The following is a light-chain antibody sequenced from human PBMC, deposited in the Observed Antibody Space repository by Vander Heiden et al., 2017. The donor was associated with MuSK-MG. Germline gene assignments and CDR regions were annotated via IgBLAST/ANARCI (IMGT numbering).Light chain of an antibody. CDR2: GAS. CDR1: QSVSSSY. CDR3: QQYGSSPRT. J-gene: IGKJ1*01. V-gene: IGKV3-20*01. Sequence: EIVLTQSPVTLSLSPGERATLSYRASQSVSSSYLAWYQQKPGQAPRLLIYGASSRATGIPDRFSGSGSGTDFTLTISRLEPEDFAVYYCQQYGSSPRTFGQGTKVEIK.